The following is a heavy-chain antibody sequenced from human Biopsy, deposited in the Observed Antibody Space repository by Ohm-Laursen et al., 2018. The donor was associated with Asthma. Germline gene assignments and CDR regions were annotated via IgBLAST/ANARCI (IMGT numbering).Heavy chain of an antibody. CDR1: GFTFSSSA. CDR2: ITGSGGTT. D-gene: IGHD6-19*01. CDR3: AKDFRGIAVAGDRGFDY. Sequence: GQTLSLTCAASGFTFSSSAMSWVRQAPGKGLERVSAITGSGGTTYYADSVRGRFTIFRDNSKSTLFLQMDSLSAEDTAVYYCAKDFRGIAVAGDRGFDYWGQGTLVTVSS. J-gene: IGHJ4*02. V-gene: IGHV3-23*01.